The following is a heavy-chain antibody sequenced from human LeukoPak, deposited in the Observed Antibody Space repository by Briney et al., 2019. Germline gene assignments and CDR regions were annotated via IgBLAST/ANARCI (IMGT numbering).Heavy chain of an antibody. CDR1: GYIFSDHY. V-gene: IGHV3-30*18. Sequence: GGSLRLSCAVSGYIFSDHYIDWVRQAPGKGLEWVAVISYDGSNKYYADSVKGRFTISRDNSKNTLYLQMNSLRAEDTAVYYCAKTVVVITFRFDSWGQGSLVTVSS. J-gene: IGHJ4*02. CDR2: ISYDGSNK. D-gene: IGHD2-21*01. CDR3: AKTVVVITFRFDS.